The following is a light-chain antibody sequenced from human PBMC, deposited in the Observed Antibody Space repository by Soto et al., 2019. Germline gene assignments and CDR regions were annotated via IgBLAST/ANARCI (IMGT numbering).Light chain of an antibody. V-gene: IGLV2-14*01. CDR1: SSDLAIYNY. CDR3: SSYTDSSNYV. J-gene: IGLJ1*01. CDR2: QVT. Sequence: QSALTQHASVSGSPGQSITFSCTGPSSDLAIYNYVSWYQQQPGKAPKLMIYQVTNRPSGVSNRFSGSRSGNTASLTISGLQAEDEADYYCSSYTDSSNYVFGTGTKVTVL.